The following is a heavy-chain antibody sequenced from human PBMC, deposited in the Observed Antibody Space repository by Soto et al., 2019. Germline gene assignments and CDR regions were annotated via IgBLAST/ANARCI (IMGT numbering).Heavy chain of an antibody. J-gene: IGHJ6*02. CDR1: GGSISSSSYY. Sequence: SETLSLTCTVSGGSISSSSYYWGWIRQPPGKGLEWIGSIYYSGSTYYNPSLKSRVTISVDTSKNQFSLKLSSVTAADTAVYYCARAYGDYVRYYYYYYGMDVWGQGTTVT. V-gene: IGHV4-39*01. CDR3: ARAYGDYVRYYYYYYGMDV. CDR2: IYYSGST. D-gene: IGHD4-17*01.